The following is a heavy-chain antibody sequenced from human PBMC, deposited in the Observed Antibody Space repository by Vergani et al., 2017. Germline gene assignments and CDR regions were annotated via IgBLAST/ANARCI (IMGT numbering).Heavy chain of an antibody. J-gene: IGHJ4*02. CDR3: ATDPIYGDPWAAGY. CDR1: GYTLTELS. Sequence: QVQLVQSGAEVKKPGASVKVSCKVSGYTLTELSMHWMRQAPGKGLEWRGGFDPEDGETIYAQKFQGRVTMTEDTSTDTAYMELSSLRSSGTAVYYCATDPIYGDPWAAGYWGQGTPVTVSS. V-gene: IGHV1-24*01. D-gene: IGHD4-17*01. CDR2: FDPEDGET.